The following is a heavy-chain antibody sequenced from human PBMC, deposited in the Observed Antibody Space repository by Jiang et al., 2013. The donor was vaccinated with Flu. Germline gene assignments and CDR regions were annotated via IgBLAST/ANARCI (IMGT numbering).Heavy chain of an antibody. J-gene: IGHJ4*02. CDR1: GYTFTAYS. CDR3: ARDSRYSSSYPSLFDY. CDR2: VDPTSGAT. D-gene: IGHD6-19*01. V-gene: IGHV1-2*02. Sequence: SGAEVKKPGASVKASCKASGYTFTAYSLHWVRQAPGQGLEWMGWVDPTSGATNYAQTFQGRVTMASDTSSSTVYMDLSGLRSDDTAVYFCARDSRYSSSYPSLFDYWGQGTLVTVSS.